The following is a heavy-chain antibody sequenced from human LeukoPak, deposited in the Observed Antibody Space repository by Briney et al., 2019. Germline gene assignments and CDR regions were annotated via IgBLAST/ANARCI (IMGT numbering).Heavy chain of an antibody. CDR1: GFTFSSYA. V-gene: IGHV3-23*01. CDR2: ISGSGGST. Sequence: GGSLRLSCAASGFTFSSYAMSWVRQAPGKGLEWVSAISGSGGSTYYADSVKGRFTIPRDNSKNTLYLQMNSLRAEDTAVYYCAKDRSGSTAEYFQDWGQGTLVTVSS. CDR3: AKDRSGSTAEYFQD. D-gene: IGHD3-10*01. J-gene: IGHJ1*01.